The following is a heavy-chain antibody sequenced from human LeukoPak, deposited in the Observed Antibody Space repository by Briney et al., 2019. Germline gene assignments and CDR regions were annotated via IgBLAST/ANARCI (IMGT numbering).Heavy chain of an antibody. Sequence: GGSLRLSCAASGFTFSSYAMSWVRQAPGKGLEWVSAISGSGGSTYYADSVKGRFTISRDNSKNSLYLQMNSLRAEDTAVYYCARSFCDGGDCSSAFDIWGQGTMVTVSS. J-gene: IGHJ3*02. V-gene: IGHV3-23*01. CDR2: ISGSGGST. D-gene: IGHD2-21*02. CDR3: ARSFCDGGDCSSAFDI. CDR1: GFTFSSYA.